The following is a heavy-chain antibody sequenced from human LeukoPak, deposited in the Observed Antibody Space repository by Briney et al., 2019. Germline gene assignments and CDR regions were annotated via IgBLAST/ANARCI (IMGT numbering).Heavy chain of an antibody. D-gene: IGHD5-18*01. CDR2: ISWNSGSI. CDR1: GFTFDDYA. Sequence: GRSLRLSCAASGFTFDDYAMHWVRQAPGKGLEWVSGISWNSGSIGYADSVKGRFTISRDNAKNSLYLQMNRLRAEDTALYYWSKGGNSYGYSPYFDYWGQGTLVTVSS. V-gene: IGHV3-9*01. CDR3: SKGGNSYGYSPYFDY. J-gene: IGHJ4*02.